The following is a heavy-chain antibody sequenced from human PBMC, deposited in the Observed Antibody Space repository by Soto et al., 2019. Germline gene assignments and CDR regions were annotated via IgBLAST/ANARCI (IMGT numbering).Heavy chain of an antibody. CDR2: INGDGSDT. J-gene: IGHJ4*02. CDR3: TRSITGFSYADS. Sequence: EVQLVESGGVLVQPGGSLRLSCAASGFTFSTYWMHWVRQAPGKGLVWVSRINGDGSDTVYTDFVKGRFTSSRDNAKNTLYLQMNRLRAEDTAVYYCTRSITGFSYADSWGRGPLVTVSS. D-gene: IGHD2-2*01. CDR1: GFTFSTYW. V-gene: IGHV3-74*01.